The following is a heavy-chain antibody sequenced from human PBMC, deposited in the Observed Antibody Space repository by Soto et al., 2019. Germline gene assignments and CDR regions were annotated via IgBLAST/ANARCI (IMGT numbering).Heavy chain of an antibody. D-gene: IGHD3-22*01. Sequence: QVQLVESGGGVVQPGRSLRLSCAASGFTFSSYAMHWVRQAPGKGLEWVAVISYDGSKKYYADSVKGRFTISRDNSKNTLYLQMNSLRAEDTAVYYCARGAGYYDSSGYYLDYYGMDVWGQGTTVTVSS. CDR1: GFTFSSYA. V-gene: IGHV3-30-3*01. CDR2: ISYDGSKK. J-gene: IGHJ6*02. CDR3: ARGAGYYDSSGYYLDYYGMDV.